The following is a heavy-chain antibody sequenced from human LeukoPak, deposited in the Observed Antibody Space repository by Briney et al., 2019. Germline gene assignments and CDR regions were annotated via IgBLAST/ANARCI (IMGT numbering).Heavy chain of an antibody. CDR1: GGSISSSNW. D-gene: IGHD4-17*01. Sequence: SETLSLTCAVSGGSISSSNWWSWVRQPPGKGLEWIGEIYHSGSTNYNPSLKSRVTISVDKSKNQFSLKLSSVTAADTAVYYCARYYGGYPAYYYYYYGMDVWGQGTTVTVSS. CDR2: IYHSGST. CDR3: ARYYGGYPAYYYYYYGMDV. V-gene: IGHV4-4*02. J-gene: IGHJ6*02.